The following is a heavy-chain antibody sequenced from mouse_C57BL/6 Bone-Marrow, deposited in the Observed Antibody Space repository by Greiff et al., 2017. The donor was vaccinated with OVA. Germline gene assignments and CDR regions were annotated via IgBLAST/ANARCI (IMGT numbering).Heavy chain of an antibody. Sequence: VQLQQSGAELVRPGASVKLSCTASGFNIKDDYMHWVKQRPEQGLEWIGWIDPENGDTEYASKFQGKATITADTSSNTAYLQLSSLTSEDTAVEYCTPYYGSSYPAWFAYWGQGTLVTVSA. V-gene: IGHV14-4*01. CDR3: TPYYGSSYPAWFAY. D-gene: IGHD1-1*01. J-gene: IGHJ3*01. CDR2: IDPENGDT. CDR1: GFNIKDDY.